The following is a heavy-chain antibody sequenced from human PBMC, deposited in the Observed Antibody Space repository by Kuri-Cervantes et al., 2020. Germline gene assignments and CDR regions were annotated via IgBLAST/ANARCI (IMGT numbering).Heavy chain of an antibody. Sequence: GGSLRLSCVASGFTFNNYVMNWVRQAPGKGLEWVSVLSGHGHSTYYADSVNGRFAISRDNSKSTLYLQMSSLRAEDTAVYYCAARSITGTTGWFDTWGQGTLVTVSS. D-gene: IGHD1-14*01. CDR3: AARSITGTTGWFDT. J-gene: IGHJ5*02. V-gene: IGHV3-23*01. CDR2: LSGHGHST. CDR1: GFTFNNYV.